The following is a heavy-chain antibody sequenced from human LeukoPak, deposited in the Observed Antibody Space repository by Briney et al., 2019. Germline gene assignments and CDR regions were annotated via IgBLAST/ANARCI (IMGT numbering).Heavy chain of an antibody. Sequence: GGSLRLSCAASGFTFSSYWMSWVRQAPGKGLEWVGNIKQDGSEKYYVDSVKGRLTISRDKDKNSLYLQMNSLRAEDTAVYYCARDLWYSGYDFDYWGQGTLVTVSS. J-gene: IGHJ4*02. CDR1: GFTFSSYW. V-gene: IGHV3-7*01. CDR2: IKQDGSEK. CDR3: ARDLWYSGYDFDY. D-gene: IGHD5-12*01.